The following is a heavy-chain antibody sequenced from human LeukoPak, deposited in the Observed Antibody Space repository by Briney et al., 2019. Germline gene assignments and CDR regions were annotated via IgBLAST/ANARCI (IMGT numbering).Heavy chain of an antibody. CDR3: AREGGFYRPLDY. V-gene: IGHV4-39*02. J-gene: IGHJ4*02. CDR1: GGSISSRSHY. D-gene: IGHD6-25*01. CDR2: IYYNGDT. Sequence: PSETLSLTCTVSGGSISSRSHYWGWIRQPPGKGLEWIGSIYYNGDTYYHPSFKSRVAISVDRSRNQFSLKLSSVTAAVTAVYYCAREGGFYRPLDYSGPGTLVIVSA.